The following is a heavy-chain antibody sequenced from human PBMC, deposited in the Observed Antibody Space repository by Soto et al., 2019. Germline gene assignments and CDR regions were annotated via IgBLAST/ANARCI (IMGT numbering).Heavy chain of an antibody. J-gene: IGHJ4*02. D-gene: IGHD3-22*01. V-gene: IGHV1-24*01. Sequence: ASVKVSCKVSGYTLTELSMHWVRQAPGKGLEWVGGFDPEDGETIYAQKFQGRVTMTEDTSTDTAYMELSSLRSEDTAVYYCATDRPGYYDSSGYYYYWGQGTLVTVSS. CDR1: GYTLTELS. CDR2: FDPEDGET. CDR3: ATDRPGYYDSSGYYYY.